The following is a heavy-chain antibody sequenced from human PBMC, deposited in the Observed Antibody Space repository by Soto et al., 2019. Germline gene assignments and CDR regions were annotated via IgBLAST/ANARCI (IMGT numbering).Heavy chain of an antibody. Sequence: QVQLVQSGAEVKKPGSSVKVSCKASGGTFSSYAISWVRQAPGQGLEWMGGIIPIYGTANYAQKFQGRVTITADESTSTDYMELSSLRSEDKAVYYCARGGIAAALPLDYWGQGTLVTVSS. CDR1: GGTFSSYA. CDR2: IIPIYGTA. CDR3: ARGGIAAALPLDY. V-gene: IGHV1-69*01. D-gene: IGHD6-13*01. J-gene: IGHJ4*02.